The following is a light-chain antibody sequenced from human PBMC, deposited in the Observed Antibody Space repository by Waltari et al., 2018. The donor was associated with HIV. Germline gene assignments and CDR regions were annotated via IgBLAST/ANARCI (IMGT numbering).Light chain of an antibody. V-gene: IGKV2-28*01. Sequence: DIVMTQSPLSLSVTPGEPASISCRSSQSLLKSNGYMYLDWYLQKPGQSPQLLIYLGSNRASGVPDRFSGSGSGTHFSLTISNLQPHDFATYFCQQSYSSPYTFGGGTRVQI. CDR1: QSLLKSNGYMY. J-gene: IGKJ4*01. CDR2: LGS. CDR3: QQSYSSPYT.